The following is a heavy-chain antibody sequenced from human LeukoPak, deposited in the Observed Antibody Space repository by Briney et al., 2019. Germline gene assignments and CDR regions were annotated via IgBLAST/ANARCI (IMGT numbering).Heavy chain of an antibody. CDR1: GFTVSSNY. Sequence: GGSLRLSCAASGFTVSSNYMSWVRQAPGKGLEWVSVIYSGGSTYYADSVKGRFTISRDNSKNTLYLQMNSLRAEDTAVYYCARVSPLWFGESYWGQGTLVTVSS. J-gene: IGHJ4*02. D-gene: IGHD3-10*01. CDR3: ARVSPLWFGESY. CDR2: IYSGGST. V-gene: IGHV3-53*01.